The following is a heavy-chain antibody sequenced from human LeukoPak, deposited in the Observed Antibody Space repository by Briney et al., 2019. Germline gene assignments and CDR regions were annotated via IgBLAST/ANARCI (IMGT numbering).Heavy chain of an antibody. CDR1: GFTFSSYA. V-gene: IGHV3-30*04. CDR2: ISYDGSNK. D-gene: IGHD2-15*01. J-gene: IGHJ6*03. Sequence: GGSLRLSCAASGFTFSSYAMHWVRQAPGKGLEWVAVISYDGSNKYYADSVKGRFTISRDNSKNTLYLQMNSLRAEDTAVYYCARSPIVVARWDYYMDVWGKGTTVTVTS. CDR3: ARSPIVVARWDYYMDV.